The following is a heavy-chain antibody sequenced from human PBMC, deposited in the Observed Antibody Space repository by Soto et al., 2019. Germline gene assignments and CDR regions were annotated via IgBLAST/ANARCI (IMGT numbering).Heavy chain of an antibody. D-gene: IGHD2-15*01. CDR2: IYSGTT. CDR3: AREDSGAFFDF. J-gene: IGHJ4*02. CDR1: GGSIISGGYS. Sequence: KPSETLSLTCAVSGGSIISGGYSWSWIRQPPGKGLEWIGYIYSGTTHYNPSLESRVTIAMDRSKNQVSLSLKSVTAADTAVYYCAREDSGAFFDFWGQGTLV. V-gene: IGHV4-30-2*01.